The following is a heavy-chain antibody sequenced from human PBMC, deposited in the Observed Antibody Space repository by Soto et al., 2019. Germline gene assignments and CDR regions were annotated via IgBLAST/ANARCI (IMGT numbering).Heavy chain of an antibody. V-gene: IGHV4-59*01. CDR3: ASQNYYDLYYGMDV. CDR2: IYYSGST. J-gene: IGHJ6*02. Sequence: SETLSLTCTVSGGSISSYYWSWIRQPPGKGLEWIGYIYYSGSTNYNPSLKSRVTISVDTSKNQFSLKLSSVTAADTAVYYCASQNYYDLYYGMDVWGQGTTVTVSS. CDR1: GGSISSYY. D-gene: IGHD3-22*01.